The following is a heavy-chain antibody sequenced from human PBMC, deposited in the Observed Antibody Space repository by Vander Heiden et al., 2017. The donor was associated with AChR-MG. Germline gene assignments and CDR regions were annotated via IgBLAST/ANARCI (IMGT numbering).Heavy chain of an antibody. CDR3: ASEMRVTRASVGS. D-gene: IGHD2-21*02. Sequence: LQLQESRPGLVKPSETLSLTCTVSGHPLSSSTYYWGWIRQPAGQGLEWIGTIYYNGATQYNPSLKSRVTISVDTSKNRFSLKLGSVTAADTAVYYCASEMRVTRASVGSWGQGTLVTVSS. V-gene: IGHV4-39*01. CDR2: IYYNGAT. CDR1: GHPLSSSTYY. J-gene: IGHJ4*02.